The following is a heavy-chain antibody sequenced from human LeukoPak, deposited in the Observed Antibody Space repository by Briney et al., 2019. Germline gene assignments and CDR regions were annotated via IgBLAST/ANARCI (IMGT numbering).Heavy chain of an antibody. D-gene: IGHD3-10*01. CDR1: GFTFSTYS. CDR3: ARDPFGSGSFYGF. CDR2: ITSSSAYI. J-gene: IGHJ4*02. V-gene: IGHV3-21*06. Sequence: GGSLRLSCAASGFTFSTYSMNWVRQAPGKGLEWVSTITSSSAYIYYADSVKGRFTISGDNAKNSLYLQMNSLRAEDTAVYYCARDPFGSGSFYGFWGQGTLVTVSS.